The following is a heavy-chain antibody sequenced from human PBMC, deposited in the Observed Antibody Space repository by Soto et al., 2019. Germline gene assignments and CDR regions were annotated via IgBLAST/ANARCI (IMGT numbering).Heavy chain of an antibody. CDR3: AISPRGWDNWYFDL. V-gene: IGHV3-33*01. D-gene: IGHD6-19*01. J-gene: IGHJ2*01. Sequence: QVQLVESGGGVVQPGGSLRLPCVASGFTFSTYGMHWVRQAPGKGLEWVAVIWYDGSNKYYADSVKGRFTISRDKSKSTLYLQMNSLTAEDTAVYHCAISPRGWDNWYFDLWGRGTLVTVSS. CDR2: IWYDGSNK. CDR1: GFTFSTYG.